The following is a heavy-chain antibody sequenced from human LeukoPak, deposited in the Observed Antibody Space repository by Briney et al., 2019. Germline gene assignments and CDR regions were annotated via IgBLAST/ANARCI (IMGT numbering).Heavy chain of an antibody. D-gene: IGHD6-19*01. J-gene: IGHJ3*02. Sequence: GGSPKISCKGSGYSFPNYWIGWVRQKPGKGLEWMGIIYPGESDTRYSPSFRGQVSISADKSISTAYMQRSSLKASDTALYYSARPYSSGWFAKDASDIWGQGTMVTVSS. V-gene: IGHV5-51*01. CDR1: GYSFPNYW. CDR2: IYPGESDT. CDR3: ARPYSSGWFAKDASDI.